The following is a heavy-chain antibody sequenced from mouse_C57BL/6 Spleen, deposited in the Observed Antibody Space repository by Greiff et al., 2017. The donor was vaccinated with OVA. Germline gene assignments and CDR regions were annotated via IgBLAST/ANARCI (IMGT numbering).Heavy chain of an antibody. CDR2: INPGSGGT. CDR3: ARGGNYVDYAMDY. V-gene: IGHV1-54*01. J-gene: IGHJ4*01. D-gene: IGHD2-1*01. Sequence: VKLMESGAELVRPGTSVKVSCKASGYAFTNYLIEWVKQRPGQGLEWIGVINPGSGGTNYNEKFKGKATLTADKSSSTAYMQLSSLTSEDSAVYFCARGGNYVDYAMDYWGQGTSVTVSS. CDR1: GYAFTNYL.